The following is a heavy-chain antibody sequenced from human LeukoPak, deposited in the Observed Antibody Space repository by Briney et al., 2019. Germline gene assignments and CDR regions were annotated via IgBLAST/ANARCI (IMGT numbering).Heavy chain of an antibody. D-gene: IGHD2-2*02. V-gene: IGHV4-59*01. Sequence: SETLSLTCTVSGGSISSYYWSWIRHPPGKGLEWIGYIYYSGSTNYNPSLKSRVTISVDTSKNQFSLKLSSVTAADTAVYYCASGYCSSTSCYIGYFDLWGRGTLVTVSS. CDR3: ASGYCSSTSCYIGYFDL. CDR1: GGSISSYY. CDR2: IYYSGST. J-gene: IGHJ2*01.